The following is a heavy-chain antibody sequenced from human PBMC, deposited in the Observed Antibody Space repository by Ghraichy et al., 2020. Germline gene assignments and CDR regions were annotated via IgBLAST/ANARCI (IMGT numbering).Heavy chain of an antibody. CDR2: ISYSGST. J-gene: IGHJ4*02. Sequence: SETLSLTCSVSGGSISRYYWSWIRQPPGKGLEWIGLISYSGSTNYNPSLKSRVTLSVDTSTNQFSLNLRSVTAADTALYYCAKHDGGSGSYPIVFWGPGTLVAVSS. CDR1: GGSISRYY. CDR3: AKHDGGSGSYPIVF. V-gene: IGHV4-59*08. D-gene: IGHD3-10*01.